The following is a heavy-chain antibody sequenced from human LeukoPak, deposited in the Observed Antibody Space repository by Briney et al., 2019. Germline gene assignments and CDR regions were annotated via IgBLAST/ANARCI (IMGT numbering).Heavy chain of an antibody. CDR3: ARSTQDSSTSFDY. CDR2: IYHSGST. J-gene: IGHJ4*02. V-gene: IGHV4-59*01. Sequence: PSETLSLTCTVSGGSITNYYWSWIRQPPGKGLEYIGFIYHSGSTNYNPSLKSRVTMSVDKSKNQCSLRLSSVTAADTAIYFCARSTQDSSTSFDYWGQGTLLTVSS. CDR1: GGSITNYY. D-gene: IGHD6-6*01.